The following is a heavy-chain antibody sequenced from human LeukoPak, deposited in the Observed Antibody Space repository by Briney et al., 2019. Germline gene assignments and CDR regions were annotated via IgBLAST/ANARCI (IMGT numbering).Heavy chain of an antibody. V-gene: IGHV1-18*04. Sequence: ASVRVSCKTSGYTFRIYSIGWVRQAPGQGLEWMGWISPYNGYTKYTQRVQGRLTLSTDTSTSIAYVELRSLTSDDTAVYYCARRGRYCSSSSCYHDAFDVWGQGTMVTVSS. D-gene: IGHD2-2*01. CDR2: ISPYNGYT. CDR3: ARRGRYCSSSSCYHDAFDV. CDR1: GYTFRIYS. J-gene: IGHJ3*01.